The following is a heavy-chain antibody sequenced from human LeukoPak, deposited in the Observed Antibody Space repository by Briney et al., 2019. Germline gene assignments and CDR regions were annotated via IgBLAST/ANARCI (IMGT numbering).Heavy chain of an antibody. J-gene: IGHJ4*02. CDR2: ISYDGRDK. CDR3: ARETGNYYFDF. D-gene: IGHD1-7*01. CDR1: GFTFSSSV. V-gene: IGHV3-30*03. Sequence: PGGSLRLSCAASGFTFSSSVMHWVRQAPGKRLEWVAAISYDGRDKYFADSVKGRFTISRDNSKNTVDLQVNGLRAEDTAVYYCARETGNYYFDFWGRGTLVTVSS.